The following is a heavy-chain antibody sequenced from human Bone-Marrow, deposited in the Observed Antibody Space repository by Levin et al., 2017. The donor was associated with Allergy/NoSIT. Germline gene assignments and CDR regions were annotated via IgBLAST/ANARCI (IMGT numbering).Heavy chain of an antibody. J-gene: IGHJ3*02. V-gene: IGHV3-7*01. CDR2: IKQDGSEK. D-gene: IGHD3-3*01. CDR1: GFTFSNYW. CDR3: ARDQILRFLGNAFDI. Sequence: PGESLKISCAASGFTFSNYWVNWVRQAPGKGLEWVASIKQDGSEKYYVDSVKGRFTISRDNAKNSMYLQMNSLRAEDTAVYHCARDQILRFLGNAFDIWGQGTKVTVSS.